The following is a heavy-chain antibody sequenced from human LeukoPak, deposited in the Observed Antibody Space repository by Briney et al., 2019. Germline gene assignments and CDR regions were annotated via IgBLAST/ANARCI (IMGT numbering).Heavy chain of an antibody. CDR1: GGSFSGYY. J-gene: IGHJ4*02. CDR3: ARVYSYGYSYDY. V-gene: IGHV4-34*01. D-gene: IGHD5-18*01. Sequence: SETLSLTCAVYGGSFSGYYWSWIRQPPGKGLEWIGEINHSGSTNYNPSLKSRVTISVDTSKNQFSLKLSSVTAADTAVYYCARVYSYGYSYDYWGQGTLVTVSS. CDR2: INHSGST.